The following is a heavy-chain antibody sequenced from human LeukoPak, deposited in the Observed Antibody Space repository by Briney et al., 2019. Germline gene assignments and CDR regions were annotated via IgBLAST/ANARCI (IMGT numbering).Heavy chain of an antibody. D-gene: IGHD3-22*01. CDR3: ARYYYDSSGYPIFDY. J-gene: IGHJ4*02. CDR1: GGSISSYY. Sequence: SETLSLTCTVSGGSISSYYWSWIRQPPGKGLEWIGYIYYSGSTNYNPSLESRVTISVDTSKNQFSLKLSSVIAADTAVYYCARYYYDSSGYPIFDYWGQGTLVTVSS. V-gene: IGHV4-59*01. CDR2: IYYSGST.